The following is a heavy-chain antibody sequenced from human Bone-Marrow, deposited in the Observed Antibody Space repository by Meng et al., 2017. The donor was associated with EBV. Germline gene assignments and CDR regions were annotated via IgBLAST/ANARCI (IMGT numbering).Heavy chain of an antibody. Sequence: HGQLQRVGRGLLKPSDTLALTGAVYGESFSGYYWSWIRQPTGKGLEWIGEINHSGSTNYNPSLKSRVTISVDTSKNQFSLKLSSVTAADTAVYYCARTPGSPMIVVASSWFDPWGQGTLVTVSS. CDR3: ARTPGSPMIVVASSWFDP. CDR1: GESFSGYY. D-gene: IGHD3-22*01. J-gene: IGHJ5*02. V-gene: IGHV4-34*01. CDR2: INHSGST.